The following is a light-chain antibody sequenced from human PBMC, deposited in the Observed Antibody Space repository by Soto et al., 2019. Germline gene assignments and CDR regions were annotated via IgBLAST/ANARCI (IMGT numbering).Light chain of an antibody. CDR1: SSDVGSYNL. CDR3: CSYAGSRTYVV. Sequence: QSALTQPASVSGSPGQSITISCTGSSSDVGSYNLVSWYQQHPGKAPKLVIYEVTKRPSGVSSRFSASKSGNTASLTISGLQAEDEADYYCCSYAGSRTYVVFGGGTKLTVL. V-gene: IGLV2-23*02. J-gene: IGLJ2*01. CDR2: EVT.